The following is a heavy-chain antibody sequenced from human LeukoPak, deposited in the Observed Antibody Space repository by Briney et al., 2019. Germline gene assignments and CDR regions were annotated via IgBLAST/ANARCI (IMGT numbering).Heavy chain of an antibody. J-gene: IGHJ4*02. D-gene: IGHD6-13*01. Sequence: SETLSLTCTVSGGSISSYYWSWIRQPPGKGLEWIGYIYYSGSTNYNPSLKSRVTISVDTSKNQFSLKLSSVTAADTAVYYCARDSSSWYEGYYFDYWGQGTLVTVSS. CDR3: ARDSSSWYEGYYFDY. CDR1: GGSISSYY. CDR2: IYYSGST. V-gene: IGHV4-59*01.